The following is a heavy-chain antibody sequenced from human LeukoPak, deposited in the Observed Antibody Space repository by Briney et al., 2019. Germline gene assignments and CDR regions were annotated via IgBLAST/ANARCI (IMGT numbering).Heavy chain of an antibody. CDR2: IKHDGSEK. Sequence: GGSLRLSCAASGFTFSNYWMGWVRLAPGKGLEWVANIKHDGSEKYYVDSVKGRFTISRDNSKNTLYLQMNSLRAEDTAVYYCAKDRAYSSSWYPLDYWGQGTLVTVSS. D-gene: IGHD6-13*01. CDR1: GFTFSNYW. J-gene: IGHJ4*02. CDR3: AKDRAYSSSWYPLDY. V-gene: IGHV3-7*03.